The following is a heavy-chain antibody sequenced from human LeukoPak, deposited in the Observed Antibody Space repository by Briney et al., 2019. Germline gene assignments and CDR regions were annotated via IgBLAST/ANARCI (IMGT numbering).Heavy chain of an antibody. J-gene: IGHJ4*02. CDR2: ICPDGAVT. CDR1: GFTFSTYC. CDR3: VRDFRSADY. Sequence: GGSLRLSCAASGFTFSTYCMHWVRQAPGKGPMWVSRICPDGAVTNYADSVKARFIISRDNARNTVYLQMNSLRVEDTAVYYCVRDFRSADYWGQGPLVTVSS. V-gene: IGHV3-74*01.